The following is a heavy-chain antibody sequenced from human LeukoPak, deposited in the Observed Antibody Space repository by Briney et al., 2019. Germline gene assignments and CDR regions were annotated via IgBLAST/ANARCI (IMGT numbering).Heavy chain of an antibody. Sequence: ASVTVSCKVSGYTLTELSMHWVRQAPGKGLEWRGGFDPEDGETIYAQKFQGRVTMTEDTSIDTAYMELSSLRSEDTAVYYCATDSSFSTGKSRYYYYYYMDVWGKGTTVTVSS. CDR1: GYTLTELS. V-gene: IGHV1-24*01. J-gene: IGHJ6*03. CDR3: ATDSSFSTGKSRYYYYYYMDV. D-gene: IGHD3-10*01. CDR2: FDPEDGET.